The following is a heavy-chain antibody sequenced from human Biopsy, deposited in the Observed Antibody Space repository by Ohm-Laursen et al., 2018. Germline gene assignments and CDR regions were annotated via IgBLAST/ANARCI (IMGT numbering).Heavy chain of an antibody. J-gene: IGHJ2*01. Sequence: SQTLSLTCAVYGGSFNGYFWSWIRQPPGKGLEWIGDITQSGSTNYSPSLKSRVTISVDTAKKQFSLSLRSVTPADTAIYYCARDRGYYSDRTVPGYFDLWGRGTLVTVSS. CDR3: ARDRGYYSDRTVPGYFDL. D-gene: IGHD3-22*01. CDR2: ITQSGST. V-gene: IGHV4-34*01. CDR1: GGSFNGYF.